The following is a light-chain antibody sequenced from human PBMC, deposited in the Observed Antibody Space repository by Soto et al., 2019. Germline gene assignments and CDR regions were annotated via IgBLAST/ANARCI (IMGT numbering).Light chain of an antibody. CDR1: QSINSRY. V-gene: IGKV3-20*01. CDR3: QQFGSSPGFS. Sequence: EIVLTQSPGTLSLSPGERATLSCRASQSINSRYLAWYQQKPGQAPRLLIYGASSRATGIPDRFSGSWSGTDFTLTISRLEPYDFAVYYCQQFGSSPGFSFGPGTKVDIK. J-gene: IGKJ3*01. CDR2: GAS.